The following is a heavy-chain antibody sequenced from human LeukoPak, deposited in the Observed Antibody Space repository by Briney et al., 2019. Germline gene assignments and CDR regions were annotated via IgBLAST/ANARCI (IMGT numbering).Heavy chain of an antibody. CDR1: GFTFSSYE. CDR2: ISSSGSTI. V-gene: IGHV3-48*03. CDR3: ARGLVAAGDY. Sequence: PGGSLRLSCAASGFTFSSYEMNWVRQAPGKGLEWVSYISSSGSTIYYADSVKGRFTISRDNAKNSLYLQMNNLRAEDTAVYYCARGLVAAGDYWGQGTLVTVSS. J-gene: IGHJ4*02. D-gene: IGHD6-13*01.